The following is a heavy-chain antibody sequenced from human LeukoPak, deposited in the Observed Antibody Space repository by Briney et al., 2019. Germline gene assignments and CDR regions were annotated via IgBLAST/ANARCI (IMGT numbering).Heavy chain of an antibody. CDR1: GFTFSSYA. CDR3: ARNYGDYIDAFDI. CDR2: ISGSGGST. D-gene: IGHD4-17*01. Sequence: GGSLRLSCAASGFTFSSYAMSWVRQAPGKGLEWVSAISGSGGSTYYADSVKGRFTISRDNPKNTLYLQMNSLRAEDTAVYYCARNYGDYIDAFDIWGQGTMVTVSS. J-gene: IGHJ3*02. V-gene: IGHV3-23*01.